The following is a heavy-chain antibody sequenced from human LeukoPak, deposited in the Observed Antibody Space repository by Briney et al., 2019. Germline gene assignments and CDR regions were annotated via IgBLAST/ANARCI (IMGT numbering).Heavy chain of an antibody. CDR2: INHSGST. V-gene: IGHV4-34*01. CDR1: GGSFSGYY. J-gene: IGHJ4*02. D-gene: IGHD6-13*01. CDR3: ARRPRIAAAGPKIDY. Sequence: SETLSLTCAVYGGSFSGYYWSWIRQPPGNGLEWIGEINHSGSTNYNPSLKSRVTISVDTSKNQFSLKLSSVTAADTAVYYCARRPRIAAAGPKIDYWGQGTLVTVSS.